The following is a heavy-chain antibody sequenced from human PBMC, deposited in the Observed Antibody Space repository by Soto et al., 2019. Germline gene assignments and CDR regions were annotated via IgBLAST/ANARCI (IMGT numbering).Heavy chain of an antibody. CDR2: IYYSGST. D-gene: IGHD6-6*01. CDR3: ARLSYSSIAAFGPYYYYYYMDV. V-gene: IGHV4-59*01. Sequence: SETLSLTCTVSGGSISSYYWSWIRQPPGKGLEWIGYIYYSGSTNYNPSLKSRVTISVDTSKNQFSLKLSSVTAADTAVYYCARLSYSSIAAFGPYYYYYYMDVWGKGTTVTVSS. CDR1: GGSISSYY. J-gene: IGHJ6*03.